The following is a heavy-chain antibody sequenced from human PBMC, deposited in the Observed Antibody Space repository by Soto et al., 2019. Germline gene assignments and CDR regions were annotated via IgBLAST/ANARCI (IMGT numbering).Heavy chain of an antibody. Sequence: PGWSLRLSCAASGFTFSSYWMHWVRQAPGKGLVWVSRIKSDGSSTSYADSVKGRFTISRDNAKNTLYLQMNSLRVEDTAVYYCARSYWFDTWGQGTLVTGAS. CDR1: GFTFSSYW. D-gene: IGHD1-1*01. CDR3: ARSYWFDT. V-gene: IGHV3-74*01. CDR2: IKSDGSST. J-gene: IGHJ5*02.